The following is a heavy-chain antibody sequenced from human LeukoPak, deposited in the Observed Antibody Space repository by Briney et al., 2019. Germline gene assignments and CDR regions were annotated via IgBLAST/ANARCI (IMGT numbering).Heavy chain of an antibody. CDR3: ARGYCSSTRCHFDY. D-gene: IGHD2-2*01. CDR2: TSYDGSNK. J-gene: IGHJ4*02. Sequence: GGSLRLSCEASGFTFSSNAMHWVRQAPGKGLEWVAVTSYDGSNKYYADSVKGRFTISRDNSKNTLYLQMNSLRAEDTAVYYCARGYCSSTRCHFDYWGQGTLVTVSS. V-gene: IGHV3-30-3*01. CDR1: GFTFSSNA.